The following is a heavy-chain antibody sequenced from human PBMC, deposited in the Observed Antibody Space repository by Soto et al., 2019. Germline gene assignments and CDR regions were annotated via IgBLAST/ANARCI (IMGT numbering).Heavy chain of an antibody. CDR3: ARRINATVTTSYGYYYYYYMDV. CDR1: GYSFTSYW. V-gene: IGHV5-51*01. J-gene: IGHJ6*03. Sequence: PGESLKISCKGSGYSFTSYWIGWVRQMPGKGLEWMGIIYPGDSDTRYSPSFQGQVTISADKSISTAYLQWSSLKASDTAMYYCARRINATVTTSYGYYYYYYMDVWGKGTTVTVSS. D-gene: IGHD4-4*01. CDR2: IYPGDSDT.